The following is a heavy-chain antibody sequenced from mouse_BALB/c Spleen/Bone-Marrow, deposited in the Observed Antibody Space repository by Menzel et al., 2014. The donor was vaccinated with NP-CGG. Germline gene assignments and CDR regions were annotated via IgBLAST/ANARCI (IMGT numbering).Heavy chain of an antibody. Sequence: EVQLQQSGAELVKPGASVKLSCTASGFNIKDTYMHWVKQRPEQGLEWIGRIDPANGNTKYDPKFQGKATITADTSSNTSYLKLNSRPCEDTAVYSCASWGKRGRVLFDVWGAGTTVTVSS. CDR2: IDPANGNT. V-gene: IGHV14-3*02. CDR1: GFNIKDTY. CDR3: ASWGKRGRVLFDV. J-gene: IGHJ1*01. D-gene: IGHD3-1*01.